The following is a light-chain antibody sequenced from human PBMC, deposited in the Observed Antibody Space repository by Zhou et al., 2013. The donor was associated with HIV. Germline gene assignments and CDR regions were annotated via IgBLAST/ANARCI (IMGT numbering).Light chain of an antibody. CDR3: QQYDNWPPWT. V-gene: IGKV3D-15*01. J-gene: IGKJ1*01. CDR2: DAS. Sequence: PGERATLSCRASQSVSSYLAWYQQKPGQAPRLLIYDASNRATGIPARFSGSGSGTDFTLTISSLQSEDSAIYYCQQYDNWPPWTFGQGTKVEI. CDR1: QSVSSY.